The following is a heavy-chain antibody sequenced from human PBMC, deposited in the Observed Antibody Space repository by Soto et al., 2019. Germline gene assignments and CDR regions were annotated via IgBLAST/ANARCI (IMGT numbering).Heavy chain of an antibody. J-gene: IGHJ4*02. V-gene: IGHV4-34*01. CDR2: INHSGST. CDR1: GGSFSGYY. Sequence: QVQLQQWGAGLLKPSETLSLTCAVYGGSFSGYYWSWIRQPPGKGLEWIGEINHSGSTNYNPSLKNRVTISVDTSKNQFSLKLSSVTAADTAVYYCARAGIFDYWGQGTLVTVSS. D-gene: IGHD3-10*01. CDR3: ARAGIFDY.